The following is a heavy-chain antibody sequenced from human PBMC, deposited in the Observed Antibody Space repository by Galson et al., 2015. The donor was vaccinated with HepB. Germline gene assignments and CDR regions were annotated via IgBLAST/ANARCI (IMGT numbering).Heavy chain of an antibody. J-gene: IGHJ6*02. CDR3: ARGDYLVPRGVEVDYYYHGLDV. V-gene: IGHV3-74*03. D-gene: IGHD2-21*01. Sequence: LRLSCAASGFTFTSHWMYWVRQAPGKGLEWVSRINNEGTGTMYADSVKGRFSISRDNSKNTVYLQMSSLRAEDTAVYYCARGDYLVPRGVEVDYYYHGLDVWGQGTTVTVSS. CDR1: GFTFTSHW. CDR2: INNEGTGT.